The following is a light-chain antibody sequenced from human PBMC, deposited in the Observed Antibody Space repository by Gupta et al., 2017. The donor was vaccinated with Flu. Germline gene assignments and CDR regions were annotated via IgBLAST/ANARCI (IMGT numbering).Light chain of an antibody. V-gene: IGKV3-20*01. CDR1: QSVSSSY. Sequence: SPGERATPSCRASQSVSSSYLAWYQQKPGQAPRLLIYGASSRATGIPDRFSGSGSGTDFTLTISRLEPEDFAVYYCQQYGSSLLTFGPGTKV. CDR3: QQYGSSLLT. CDR2: GAS. J-gene: IGKJ3*01.